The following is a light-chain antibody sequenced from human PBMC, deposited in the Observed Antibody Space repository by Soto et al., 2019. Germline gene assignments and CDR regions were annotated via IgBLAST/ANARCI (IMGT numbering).Light chain of an antibody. CDR2: KAS. J-gene: IGKJ1*01. Sequence: DIQMTQSPSTLSASVGERVTITCRASQSINSWLAWYQDKPGKAPKLLIYKASSLESGVPSRFSGSGSGTEFTLTISTLQPEDFTSYYCLQYSSHSWTFGQETKVE. V-gene: IGKV1-5*03. CDR1: QSINSW. CDR3: LQYSSHSWT.